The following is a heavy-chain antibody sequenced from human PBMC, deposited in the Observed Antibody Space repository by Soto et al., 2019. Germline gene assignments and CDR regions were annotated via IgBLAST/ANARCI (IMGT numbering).Heavy chain of an antibody. J-gene: IGHJ4*02. Sequence: GGSLRLSCAASGVTCSSYAMSWVRQAPGKGLEWVSAISGSGGSTYYADSVKGRFTISRDNSKNTLYLQMNSLRAEDTAVYYCAKRGDFWRGHPYYFDYWGQGTLVTVSS. CDR3: AKRGDFWRGHPYYFDY. D-gene: IGHD3-3*01. V-gene: IGHV3-23*01. CDR2: ISGSGGST. CDR1: GVTCSSYA.